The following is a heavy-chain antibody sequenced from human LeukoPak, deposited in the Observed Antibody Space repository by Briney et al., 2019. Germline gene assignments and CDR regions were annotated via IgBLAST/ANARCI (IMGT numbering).Heavy chain of an antibody. Sequence: SETLSLTCTVSGGSISIYYWSWIRQPAGKGLEWIGRIYTSGSTNYNPSLNSRVTMSVDTSKNQFSLKLSSVTAADTAVYYCAREVPLGYCTNGVCPYSSGWSDYWGQGTLVTVSS. V-gene: IGHV4-4*07. CDR1: GGSISIYY. CDR3: AREVPLGYCTNGVCPYSSGWSDY. J-gene: IGHJ4*02. CDR2: IYTSGST. D-gene: IGHD2-8*01.